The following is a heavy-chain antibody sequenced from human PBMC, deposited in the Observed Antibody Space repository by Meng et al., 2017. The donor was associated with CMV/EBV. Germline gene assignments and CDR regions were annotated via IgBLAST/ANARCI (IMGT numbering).Heavy chain of an antibody. J-gene: IGHJ4*02. V-gene: IGHV1-69*10. CDR3: ARERGYSYGTGYFDY. D-gene: IGHD5-18*01. Sequence: SGGTFSSYAISWVRQAPGQGLEWMGGIIPILGIANYAQKLQGRVTITADESTSTAYMELSSLRSEDTAVYYCARERGYSYGTGYFDYWGQGTLVTVSS. CDR1: GGTFSSYA. CDR2: IIPILGIA.